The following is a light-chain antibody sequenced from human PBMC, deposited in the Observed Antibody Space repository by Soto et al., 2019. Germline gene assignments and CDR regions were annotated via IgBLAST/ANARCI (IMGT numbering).Light chain of an antibody. CDR1: SSNIGRNT. CDR2: SNN. V-gene: IGLV1-44*01. J-gene: IGLJ7*01. CDR3: AAWDDSLNGSV. Sequence: QSVLTQPPSASGTPGQRVTISCSGSSSNIGRNTVNWYQQLPGTAPKLLIYSNNQRPSGVPDRFSGSKSGTSASLAISGLQSEYEAAYYCAAWDDSLNGSVFGGGTQRNVL.